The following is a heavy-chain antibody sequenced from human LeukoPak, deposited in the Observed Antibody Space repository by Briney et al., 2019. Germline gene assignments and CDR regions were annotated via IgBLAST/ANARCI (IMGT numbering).Heavy chain of an antibody. CDR1: GYSISSGYY. CDR2: IYHSGST. Sequence: LETLSLTCTVSGYSISSGYYWGWIRQPPGKGLEWIGSIYHSGSTYYNPSLKSRVTISVDTSKNQFSLKLSSVTAADTAVYYCARADWGYGFFDYWGQGTLVTVSS. J-gene: IGHJ4*02. V-gene: IGHV4-38-2*02. CDR3: ARADWGYGFFDY. D-gene: IGHD5-12*01.